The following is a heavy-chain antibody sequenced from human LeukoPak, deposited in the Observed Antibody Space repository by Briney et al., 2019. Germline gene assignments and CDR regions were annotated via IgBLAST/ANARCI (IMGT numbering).Heavy chain of an antibody. J-gene: IGHJ5*02. D-gene: IGHD2-21*02. CDR3: AKSVTADP. V-gene: IGHV3-23*01. CDR1: GFTFSTYA. Sequence: GGSLRLSCAASGFTFSTYALSWVRQAPGKGLEWVSAISPGGGRTYYADSVKGRFAISRDNSKNMLYLQMDSLRAEDTAVYYCAKSVTADPWGQGTLVTVSS. CDR2: ISPGGGRT.